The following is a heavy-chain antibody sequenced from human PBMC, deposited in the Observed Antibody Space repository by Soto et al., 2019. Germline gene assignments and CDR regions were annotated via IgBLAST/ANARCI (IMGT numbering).Heavy chain of an antibody. V-gene: IGHV1-18*01. CDR1: GYTFLSYG. D-gene: IGHD1-26*01. CDR3: ARNPSGSSVDS. J-gene: IGHJ4*02. CDR2: ISAYSGNT. Sequence: QVQLVQSGVEVKKPGASVKVSCQASGYTFLSYGISWVRQAPGQGLEWVGWISAYSGNTDYAQRLQDRVTLTTDPSTSTAYMDLRNLRSDDTAVYYCARNPSGSSVDSWGEGTLVTVSS.